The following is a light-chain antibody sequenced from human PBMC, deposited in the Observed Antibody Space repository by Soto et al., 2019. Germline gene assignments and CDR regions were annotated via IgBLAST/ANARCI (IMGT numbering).Light chain of an antibody. J-gene: IGLJ3*02. Sequence: QSALTQPPSASGTPGQRVTISCSGSSSNIGSNSVNWFQQVPGAAPKLLIYRNDERTYGVPDRFSGSKSGTSASLAISGLLYEEEADHSCAAWADSLNGFWVFGGGTQLNV. CDR3: AAWADSLNGFWV. CDR1: SSNIGSNS. CDR2: RND. V-gene: IGLV1-44*01.